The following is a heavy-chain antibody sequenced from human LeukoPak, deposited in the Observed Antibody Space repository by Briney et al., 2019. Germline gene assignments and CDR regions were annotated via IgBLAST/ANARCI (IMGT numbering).Heavy chain of an antibody. D-gene: IGHD6-19*01. CDR1: GFTFSSYE. CDR2: ISSSGSTI. CDR3: ASSPEYSSGLLDY. Sequence: GGSLRLSCTASGFTFSSYEMNWVRQAPGKGREWVSYISSSGSTIYYADSVKGRFTISRDNAKNSLYLQMNSLRAEDTAVYYCASSPEYSSGLLDYWGQGTLVTVSS. V-gene: IGHV3-48*03. J-gene: IGHJ4*02.